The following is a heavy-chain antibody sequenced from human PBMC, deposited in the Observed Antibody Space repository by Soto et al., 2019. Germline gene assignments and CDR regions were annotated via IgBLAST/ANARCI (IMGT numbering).Heavy chain of an antibody. J-gene: IGHJ6*02. Sequence: EVQLVESGGGLVKPGGSLRLSCAASGFTFSNAWMNWVRQAPGKGLEWVGRIKSKTDGGTTDYAAPVKGRFTISRDDSKNTLYLQMNSLKTEDTAVYYCPTTDYDFWSGSMDDWGQGTTVTVSS. D-gene: IGHD3-3*01. CDR1: GFTFSNAW. CDR3: PTTDYDFWSGSMDD. V-gene: IGHV3-15*07. CDR2: IKSKTDGGTT.